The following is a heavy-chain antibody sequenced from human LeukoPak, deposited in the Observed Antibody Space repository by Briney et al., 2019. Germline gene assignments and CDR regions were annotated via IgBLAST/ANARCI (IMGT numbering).Heavy chain of an antibody. CDR3: ARAYESRDVVPAAADY. Sequence: GGSLRLSCAASGFTFSSYGMHWVRQVPGKGLEWVAVIWYDGSNKYYADSVKGRFTISRDNSKNTLYLQMNSLRAEDTAVYYCARAYESRDVVPAAADYWGQGTLVTVSS. CDR2: IWYDGSNK. V-gene: IGHV3-33*01. CDR1: GFTFSSYG. D-gene: IGHD2-2*01. J-gene: IGHJ4*02.